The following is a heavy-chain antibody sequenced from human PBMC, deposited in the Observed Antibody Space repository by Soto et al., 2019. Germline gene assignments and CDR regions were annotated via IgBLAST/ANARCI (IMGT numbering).Heavy chain of an antibody. CDR2: ISAYNGNT. CDR3: AREDRYYDSSGYYYFNWFDP. V-gene: IGHV1-18*01. J-gene: IGHJ5*02. Sequence: AASVKVSCKASGYTFTSYGISWVRQAPGQGLEWMGWISAYNGNTNYAQKLQGRVTMTTDTSTSTAYMELRSLRSDDTAVYYCAREDRYYDSSGYYYFNWFDPWGQGTLVTVSS. CDR1: GYTFTSYG. D-gene: IGHD3-22*01.